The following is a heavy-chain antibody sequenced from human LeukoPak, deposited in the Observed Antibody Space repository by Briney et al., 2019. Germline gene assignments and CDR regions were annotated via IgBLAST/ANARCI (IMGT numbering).Heavy chain of an antibody. V-gene: IGHV3-30*04. Sequence: PGGSLRLSCAASGFTFSTYAMHWVRQAPGKGLEWVAVISYDGSNKYYADSVKGRFTISRDNSKNTLYLQMNSLRADDTALYYCAKDLEVGATIGYWGQGTLVTVSS. D-gene: IGHD1-26*01. CDR1: GFTFSTYA. CDR3: AKDLEVGATIGY. J-gene: IGHJ4*02. CDR2: ISYDGSNK.